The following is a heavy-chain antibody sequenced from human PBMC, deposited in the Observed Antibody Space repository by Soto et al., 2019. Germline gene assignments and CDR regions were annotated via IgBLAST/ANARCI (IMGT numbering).Heavy chain of an antibody. J-gene: IGHJ3*02. Sequence: PGESLKISCKVFDYTFAAYWIGWVRQMPGKGLEWMGIINPGDSDVRYSPPFEGQVTISADKSINTAYLQWSSLKASDTAMYYCARPDCTQGAWYHTYDIWGQGTMVTVSS. CDR2: INPGDSDV. D-gene: IGHD2-8*01. CDR3: ARPDCTQGAWYHTYDI. V-gene: IGHV5-51*01. CDR1: DYTFAAYW.